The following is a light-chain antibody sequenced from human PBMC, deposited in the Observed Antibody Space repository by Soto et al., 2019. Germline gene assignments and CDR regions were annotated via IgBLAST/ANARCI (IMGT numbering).Light chain of an antibody. CDR2: GVS. CDR1: QTVTSGY. V-gene: IGKV3-20*01. J-gene: IGKJ4*01. CDR3: KKLNSYPPGG. Sequence: IVLTQSPDSLSWSPGERATLSCRASQTVTSGYLAWYQQKPGQAPRLLIYGVSTGATGIPDRFSGSGSGTDFTLTISRLEPEDFATYYCKKLNSYPPGGFGGGTKVEIX.